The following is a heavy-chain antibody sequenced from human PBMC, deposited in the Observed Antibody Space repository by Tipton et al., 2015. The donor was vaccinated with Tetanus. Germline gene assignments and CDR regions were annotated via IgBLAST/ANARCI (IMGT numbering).Heavy chain of an antibody. Sequence: SGAEVKKPGSSVKVSCKASGGTFTNYALSWVRQAPGQGLEWVGGITPIFGTTNSAPKFQVRVTITADESTNTAYMELSSLRSEYTAVYYCARSPNRISRASDFWGQGTQITVSS. CDR2: ITPIFGTT. CDR3: ARSPNRISRASDF. J-gene: IGHJ4*02. CDR1: GGTFTNYA. D-gene: IGHD1-14*01. V-gene: IGHV1-69*01.